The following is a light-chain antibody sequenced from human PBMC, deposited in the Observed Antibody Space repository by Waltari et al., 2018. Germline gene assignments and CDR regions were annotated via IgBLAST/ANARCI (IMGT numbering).Light chain of an antibody. CDR1: QSVYNR. V-gene: IGKV1-5*03. CDR2: QAS. Sequence: DMQMTQFPSTLFATIRDRVSSTCRDSQSVYNRLALYQHKQGKAPKLLITQASNLESGVPSRFSGFGSGEYFTLTISSLQPDDFATYICQQYINHSTFGQGTKV. CDR3: QQYINHST. J-gene: IGKJ1*01.